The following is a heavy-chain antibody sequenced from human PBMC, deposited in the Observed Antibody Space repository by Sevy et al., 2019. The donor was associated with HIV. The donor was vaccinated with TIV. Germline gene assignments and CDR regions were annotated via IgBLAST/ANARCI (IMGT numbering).Heavy chain of an antibody. Sequence: GGSLRLSCAASGFSFSTYDMHWVRQAPGKGLEWVAYMRYDGTNKYYADSVRDRFTISRDSSKNTLYLQMNSLRAEDSAMYYCARGRKTTQEWLEELDYYYGMDVWGQGTTVTVSS. CDR3: ARGRKTTQEWLEELDYYYGMDV. D-gene: IGHD2-8*01. V-gene: IGHV3-30*02. J-gene: IGHJ6*02. CDR2: MRYDGTNK. CDR1: GFSFSTYD.